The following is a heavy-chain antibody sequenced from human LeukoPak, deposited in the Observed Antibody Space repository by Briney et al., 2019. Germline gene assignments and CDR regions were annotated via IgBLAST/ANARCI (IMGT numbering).Heavy chain of an antibody. J-gene: IGHJ4*02. CDR1: GGTFSSYA. Sequence: SVKVSCKASGGTFSSYAISWARQAPGQGLEWMGRIIPILGIANYAQKFQGRVTITADKSTSTAYMELSSLRSEDTAVYYCARLLYGGSTEANKNDYWGQGTLVTVSS. CDR2: IIPILGIA. CDR3: ARLLYGGSTEANKNDY. V-gene: IGHV1-69*04. D-gene: IGHD4-17*01.